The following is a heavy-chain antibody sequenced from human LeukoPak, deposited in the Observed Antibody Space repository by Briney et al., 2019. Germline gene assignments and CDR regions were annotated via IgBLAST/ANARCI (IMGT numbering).Heavy chain of an antibody. CDR3: AKDRSLWFGNYYFDY. J-gene: IGHJ4*02. D-gene: IGHD3-10*01. V-gene: IGHV3-23*01. CDR2: ISGSGGST. CDR1: GFTFSSYG. Sequence: GGTLRLSCAASGFTFSSYGMSWVRQAPGKGLEWVSAISGSGGSTYYADSVKGRFTISRDNSKNTLYLQMNSLRAEDTAVYYCAKDRSLWFGNYYFDYWGQGTLVTVSS.